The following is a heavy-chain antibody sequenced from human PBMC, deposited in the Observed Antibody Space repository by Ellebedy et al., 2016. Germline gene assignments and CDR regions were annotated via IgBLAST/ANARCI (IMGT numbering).Heavy chain of an antibody. D-gene: IGHD6-19*01. V-gene: IGHV4-34*01. CDR3: ARDLWEAVAGLDY. J-gene: IGHJ4*02. Sequence: GSLRLSCAVYGGSFSGYYWSWIRQPPGKGLEWIGEINHSGSTNYNPSLKSRVTISVDTSKNQFSLKLSSVTAADTAVYYCARDLWEAVAGLDYWGQGTLVTVSS. CDR1: GGSFSGYY. CDR2: INHSGST.